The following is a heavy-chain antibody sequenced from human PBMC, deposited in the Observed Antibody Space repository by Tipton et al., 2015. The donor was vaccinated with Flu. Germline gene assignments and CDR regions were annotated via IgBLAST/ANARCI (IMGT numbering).Heavy chain of an antibody. CDR1: GGSFSGYY. J-gene: IGHJ4*02. V-gene: IGHV4-34*01. CDR3: ARIPSGWYGLAFDY. Sequence: TLSLTCAVYGGSFSGYYWSWIRQPPGKGLEWIGEINHSGSTNYNPSLKSRVTISVDTSKNQFSLKLSSVTAADTAVYYCARIPSGWYGLAFDYWGQGTLVPVSS. CDR2: INHSGST. D-gene: IGHD6-19*01.